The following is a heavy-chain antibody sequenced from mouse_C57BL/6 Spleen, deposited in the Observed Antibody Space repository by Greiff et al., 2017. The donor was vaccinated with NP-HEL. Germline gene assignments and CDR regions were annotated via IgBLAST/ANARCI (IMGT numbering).Heavy chain of an antibody. CDR2: ISDGGSYT. J-gene: IGHJ3*01. Sequence: EVQGVESGGGLVKPGGSLKLSCAASGFTFSSYAMSWVRQTPEKRLEWVATISDGGSYTYHPDNVKGRFTISRDNAKNNLYLQMSHLKSEDTAMYYCAREGDYYGSSYDAWFAYWGQGTLVTVSA. V-gene: IGHV5-4*01. D-gene: IGHD1-1*01. CDR3: AREGDYYGSSYDAWFAY. CDR1: GFTFSSYA.